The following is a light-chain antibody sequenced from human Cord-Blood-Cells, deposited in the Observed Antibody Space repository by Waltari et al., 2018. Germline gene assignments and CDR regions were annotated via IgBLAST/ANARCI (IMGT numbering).Light chain of an antibody. CDR2: DVS. J-gene: IGLJ1*01. V-gene: IGLV2-11*01. CDR1: SSDVGGYNY. Sequence: QSASTQPRSVSGSPGHSVTIPCTGTSSDVGGYNYVSWYQQHPGKAPKLMIYDVSKRPSGVPDRFSGSKSGNTASLTISGLQAEDEADYYCCSYAGSYTGVFGTGTKVTVL. CDR3: CSYAGSYTGV.